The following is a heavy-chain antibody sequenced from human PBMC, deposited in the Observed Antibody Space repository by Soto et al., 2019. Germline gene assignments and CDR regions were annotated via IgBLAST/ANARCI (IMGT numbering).Heavy chain of an antibody. V-gene: IGHV1-69*13. CDR3: AIDPRGHYYDSSGYYSSYYFDY. Sequence: SVKVSCKASGGTFSSYAISWVRQAPGQGLEWMGGIIPIFGTANYAQKFQGRVTITADESTSTAYMELSSLRSEDTAVYYCAIDPRGHYYDSSGYYSSYYFDYWGQGTLVTVSS. CDR1: GGTFSSYA. J-gene: IGHJ4*02. CDR2: IIPIFGTA. D-gene: IGHD3-22*01.